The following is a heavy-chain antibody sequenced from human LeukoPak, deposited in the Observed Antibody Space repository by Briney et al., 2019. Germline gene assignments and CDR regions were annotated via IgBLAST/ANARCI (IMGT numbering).Heavy chain of an antibody. CDR2: IYHSGST. CDR1: GFTFSSYA. D-gene: IGHD5-24*01. Sequence: LRLSCAASGFTFSSYAMSWVRQPPGKGLEWIGYIYHSGSTYYNPSLKSRVTISVDRSKNQFSLKLSSVTAADTAVYYCARAKLPDGYNFVGFDYWGQGTLVTVSS. V-gene: IGHV4-30-2*01. J-gene: IGHJ4*02. CDR3: ARAKLPDGYNFVGFDY.